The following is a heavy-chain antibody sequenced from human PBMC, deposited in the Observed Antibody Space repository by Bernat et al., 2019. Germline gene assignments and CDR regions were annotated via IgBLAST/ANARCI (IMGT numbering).Heavy chain of an antibody. CDR1: GGTFSSYT. CDR2: IIPILGIA. Sequence: QVQLVQSGAEVKKPGSSVRVSCKASGGTFSSYTISWVRQAPGQGLEWMGRIIPILGIANYAQKFQGRVTITADKSTSTAYMELSSLRSEDTAVYYCARSRDGYNQDCWGQGTLVTVSS. V-gene: IGHV1-69*02. J-gene: IGHJ4*02. D-gene: IGHD5-24*01. CDR3: ARSRDGYNQDC.